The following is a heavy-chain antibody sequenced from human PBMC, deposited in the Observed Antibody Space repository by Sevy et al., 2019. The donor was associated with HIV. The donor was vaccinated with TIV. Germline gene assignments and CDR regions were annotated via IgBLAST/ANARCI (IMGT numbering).Heavy chain of an antibody. CDR3: ARSGVVVPGYFDL. CDR2: IGWNSGYI. CDR1: GFTFEDHA. D-gene: IGHD2-2*01. V-gene: IGHV3-9*03. J-gene: IGHJ2*01. Sequence: GGSLRLSCAASGFTFEDHAMHWVRQAPGKGLEWVSGIGWNSGYIGYADSVKDRFTISRDNAKNSLYLQMTSLRAEDMAFYYCARSGVVVPGYFDLWGRGTLVTVSS.